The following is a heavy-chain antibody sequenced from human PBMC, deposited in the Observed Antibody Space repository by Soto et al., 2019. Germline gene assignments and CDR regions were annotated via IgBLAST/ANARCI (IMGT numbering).Heavy chain of an antibody. CDR2: IYWDDDK. V-gene: IGHV2-5*02. Sequence: QITLKESGPTLVKPTQTLTLTCTFSGFSLTTRGVGVGWIRQPPGKALECLALIYWDDDKRYSPSLQSRLSIPKEPSKNQVVLTMPNVDPVDTATYYCAHIPNYYQYDWFDPWGQGTLVSVSS. J-gene: IGHJ5*02. CDR3: AHIPNYYQYDWFDP. D-gene: IGHD3-16*01. CDR1: GFSLTTRGVG.